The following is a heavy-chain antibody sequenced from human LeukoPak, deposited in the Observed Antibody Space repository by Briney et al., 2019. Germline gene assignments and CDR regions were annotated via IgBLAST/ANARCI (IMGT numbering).Heavy chain of an antibody. J-gene: IGHJ3*02. D-gene: IGHD5-18*01. V-gene: IGHV4-39*07. CDR1: GASINSGSNY. Sequence: SETLSLTCRVSGASINSGSNYWGWIRQPPGKTLGWIGSIYSSGSTYYNPSLKSRVIIMIDTPKNHFSLTLSSVTAADTAVYYCARSDGYGLVGIWGQGTMVTVSS. CDR3: ARSDGYGLVGI. CDR2: IYSSGST.